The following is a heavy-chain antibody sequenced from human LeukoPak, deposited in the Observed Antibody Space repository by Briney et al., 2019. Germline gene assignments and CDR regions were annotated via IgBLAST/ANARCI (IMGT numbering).Heavy chain of an antibody. D-gene: IGHD3-10*01. Sequence: PSETLSLTCTVSGGSISSYYWSWLRQPPGKGLEWIGYIYYSGSTNYNPSLKSRVTISVDTSKNQFSLKLSSVTAADTAVYYCARGRPAFGHWGQGTLVTVSS. CDR3: ARGRPAFGH. J-gene: IGHJ4*02. CDR2: IYYSGST. CDR1: GGSISSYY. V-gene: IGHV4-59*08.